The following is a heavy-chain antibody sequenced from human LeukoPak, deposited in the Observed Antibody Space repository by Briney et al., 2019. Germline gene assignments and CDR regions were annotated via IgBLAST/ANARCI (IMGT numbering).Heavy chain of an antibody. CDR3: ARRRGGYQLPRPLSYYYYMDV. Sequence: RSETLSLTCAVYGGSFSGYYWSWIRQPPGKGLEWIGEINHSGSTNYNPSLKSRVTISVDTSKNQFSLKLSSVTAADTAVYYCARRRGGYQLPRPLSYYYYMDVWGKGTTVTISS. CDR2: INHSGST. CDR1: GGSFSGYY. V-gene: IGHV4-34*01. J-gene: IGHJ6*03. D-gene: IGHD2-2*01.